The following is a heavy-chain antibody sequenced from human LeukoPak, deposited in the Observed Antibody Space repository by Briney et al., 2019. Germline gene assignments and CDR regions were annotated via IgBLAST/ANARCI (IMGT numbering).Heavy chain of an antibody. J-gene: IGHJ6*02. V-gene: IGHV4-34*01. Sequence: SETLSLTCAVYGGSFSGYYWSWIRQPPGEGLEWIGEINHSGSTNYNPSLKSRVTISVDTSKNQFSLKLSSVTAADTAVYYCARGRDIVVVPAAPPISSVGMDVWGQGTTVTVSS. D-gene: IGHD2-2*01. CDR3: ARGRDIVVVPAAPPISSVGMDV. CDR1: GGSFSGYY. CDR2: INHSGST.